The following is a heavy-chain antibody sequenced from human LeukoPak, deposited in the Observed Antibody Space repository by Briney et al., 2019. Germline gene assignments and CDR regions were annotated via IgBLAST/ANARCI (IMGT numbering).Heavy chain of an antibody. V-gene: IGHV1-18*01. CDR2: ISAYNGNT. D-gene: IGHD2-2*01. J-gene: IGHJ4*02. Sequence: GASVKVSCKASGYTFTSYGISWVGQAPGQGREWMGWISAYNGNTNYAQKLQGRVTMTTDTSTSTAYMELRSLRSDDTAVYYCARDWGYCSSTSCYLVWGQGTLVTVSS. CDR1: GYTFTSYG. CDR3: ARDWGYCSSTSCYLV.